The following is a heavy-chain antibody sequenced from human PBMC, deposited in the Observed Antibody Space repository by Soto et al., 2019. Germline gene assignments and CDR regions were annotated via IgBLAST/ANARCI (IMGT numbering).Heavy chain of an antibody. D-gene: IGHD3-10*01. CDR1: GFIFSSYA. CDR2: ISGSDGST. CDR3: AKDIMVRGVIINYYYYYGMDV. V-gene: IGHV3-23*01. J-gene: IGHJ6*02. Sequence: GSLRLSCAASGFIFSSYAMSWVRQAPGKGLEWVSAISGSDGSTYYADSVKGRFTISRDNSKNTLYLQMNSLRAEDTAVYYCAKDIMVRGVIINYYYYYGMDVWGQGTTVTVSS.